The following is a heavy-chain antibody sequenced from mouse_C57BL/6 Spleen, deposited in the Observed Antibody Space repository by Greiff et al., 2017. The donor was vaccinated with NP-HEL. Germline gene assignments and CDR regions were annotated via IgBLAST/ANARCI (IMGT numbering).Heavy chain of an antibody. V-gene: IGHV1-26*01. J-gene: IGHJ3*01. D-gene: IGHD2-4*01. CDR2: INPNNGGT. CDR1: GYTFTDYY. Sequence: VQLQQSGPELVKPGASVKISCKASGYTFTDYYMNWVKQSHGKSLEWIGDINPNNGGTSYNQKFKGKATLTVDKSSSTAYMELRSLTSEDSAVYYCARSIYYDYDETYWGQGTLVTVSA. CDR3: ARSIYYDYDETY.